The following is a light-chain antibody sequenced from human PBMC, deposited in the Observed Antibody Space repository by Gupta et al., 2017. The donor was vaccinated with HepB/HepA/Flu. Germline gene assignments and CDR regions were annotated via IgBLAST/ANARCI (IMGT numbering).Light chain of an antibody. CDR2: DVS. CDR1: SSDVGYYNY. V-gene: IGLV2-11*01. Sequence: QSALTQPRSVPGSPGQSVTISCTGTSSDVGYYNYVSWYQQHPGKAPKFMIYDVSKRPSGVPDRFSGSKSGNTASLTISGLQAEDEADYYCCSYAGTYTVVFGGGTKLTVL. CDR3: CSYAGTYTVV. J-gene: IGLJ2*01.